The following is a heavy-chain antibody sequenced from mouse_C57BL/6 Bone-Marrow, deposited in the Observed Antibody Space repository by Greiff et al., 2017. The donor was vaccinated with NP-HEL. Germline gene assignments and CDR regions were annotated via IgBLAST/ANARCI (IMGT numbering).Heavy chain of an antibody. CDR3: TCYYSNDNAMDY. J-gene: IGHJ4*01. V-gene: IGHV6-3*01. CDR2: IRLKSDNYAT. D-gene: IGHD2-5*01. CDR1: GFTFSNYW. Sequence: EVKVVESGGGLVQPGGSMKLSCGASGFTFSNYWMNWVRQSPEKGLEWVAQIRLKSDNYATPYAESGKGRFTIPRDDSKSSIYTQMNNIRAEDTEISYCTCYYSNDNAMDYWGQGTSVTVSS.